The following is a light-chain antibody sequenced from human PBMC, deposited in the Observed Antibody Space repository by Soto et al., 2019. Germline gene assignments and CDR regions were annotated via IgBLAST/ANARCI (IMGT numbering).Light chain of an antibody. CDR1: QTISNH. J-gene: IGKJ2*01. CDR2: AAS. V-gene: IGKV1-39*01. Sequence: DMQMTQSPSSLSASVGDRVTITCRASQTISNHLNWYQQKPGEAPKLLLYAASTLQSGVPSRFSGRVYETDFSLTITSLQAEDSATYYCQPSYNSHTFGQGTKLEIK. CDR3: QPSYNSHT.